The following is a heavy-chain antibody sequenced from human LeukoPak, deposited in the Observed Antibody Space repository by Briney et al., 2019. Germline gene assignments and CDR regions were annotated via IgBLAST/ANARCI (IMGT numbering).Heavy chain of an antibody. Sequence: ASVKVSCKASGYTFTSYGINWVRQAPGQGLEWMGWISAYNGNTNYAQKLQGRVTMTTDTSTSTAYMELRSLRSDDTAVYYCARDTRLGTTVTTVLDYWGQGTLVTVSS. CDR1: GYTFTSYG. D-gene: IGHD4-17*01. V-gene: IGHV1-18*01. CDR3: ARDTRLGTTVTTVLDY. CDR2: ISAYNGNT. J-gene: IGHJ4*02.